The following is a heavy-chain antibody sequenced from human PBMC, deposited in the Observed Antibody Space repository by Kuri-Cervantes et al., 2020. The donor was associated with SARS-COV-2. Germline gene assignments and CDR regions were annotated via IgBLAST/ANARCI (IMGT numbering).Heavy chain of an antibody. V-gene: IGHV3-48*02. D-gene: IGHD6-19*01. CDR3: ARDMSKGQWLERGWFDP. CDR2: VSPNSNTI. CDR1: GFSFSSYG. J-gene: IGHJ5*02. Sequence: GESLKISCAASGFSFSSYGMSWVRQAPGKGLEWISYVSPNSNTIYYADSVKGRFTISRDNAKNLLYLQMNSLRDDDTAVYYCARDMSKGQWLERGWFDPWGQGTLVTVSS.